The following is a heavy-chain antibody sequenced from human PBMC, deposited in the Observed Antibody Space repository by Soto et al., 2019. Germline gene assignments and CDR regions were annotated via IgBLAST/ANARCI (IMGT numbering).Heavy chain of an antibody. Sequence: ASVKVSCKASGYTFTSYAMHWVRQAPGQRLERMGWINAGNGNTKYSQKFQGRVTITRDTSASTAYMELSSLRSEDTAVYYCARAGSSPIPLAFDYWGQGTLVTVSS. V-gene: IGHV1-3*01. CDR1: GYTFTSYA. CDR3: ARAGSSPIPLAFDY. J-gene: IGHJ4*02. D-gene: IGHD6-13*01. CDR2: INAGNGNT.